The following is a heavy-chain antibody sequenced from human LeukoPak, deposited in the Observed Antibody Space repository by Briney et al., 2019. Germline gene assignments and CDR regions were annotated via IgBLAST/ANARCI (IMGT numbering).Heavy chain of an antibody. J-gene: IGHJ4*02. CDR2: IYWDDDK. CDR1: GFSLTTSGLG. CDR3: AHSRYYDSRPYL. V-gene: IGHV2-5*02. Sequence: SRPTLVRPTQTLTLTFAFSGFSLTTSGLGVGWIRQPPGNALEGRALIYWDDDKRYTPSLKSRLTITQDTSKNQGVPTMTNMDPVDTATYYCAHSRYYDSRPYLWGQGTLVTVSS. D-gene: IGHD3-22*01.